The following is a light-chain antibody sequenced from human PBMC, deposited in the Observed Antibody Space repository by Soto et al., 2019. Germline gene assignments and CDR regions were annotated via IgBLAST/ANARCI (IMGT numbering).Light chain of an antibody. V-gene: IGKV1-39*01. Sequence: XXQMTQSPSSLSAXVXDRVTITCRAXQSITTYLNWYQQTPGRPPKLLIYAASTLQXVVPSRFXXXGSGTDFTLTISSLQPEDFATYYCQQSFTTLTYTFGQGTRLEVK. CDR2: AAS. CDR1: QSITTY. CDR3: QQSFTTLTYT. J-gene: IGKJ2*01.